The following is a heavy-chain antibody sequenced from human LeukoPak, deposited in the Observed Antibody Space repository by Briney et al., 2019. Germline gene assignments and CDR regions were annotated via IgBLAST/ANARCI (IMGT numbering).Heavy chain of an antibody. CDR2: MRYDENNK. CDR3: AKLRDTAMMYYFDY. J-gene: IGHJ4*02. D-gene: IGHD5-18*01. CDR1: GFTFSSYG. V-gene: IGHV3-30*02. Sequence: GGSLRLSCAASGFTFSSYGMHWVRQAPGKGLECVAFMRYDENNKYYADSVKGRFTISRDNSKNTLYLQMNSLRAEDTAVYYCAKLRDTAMMYYFDYWGQGTLVTVSS.